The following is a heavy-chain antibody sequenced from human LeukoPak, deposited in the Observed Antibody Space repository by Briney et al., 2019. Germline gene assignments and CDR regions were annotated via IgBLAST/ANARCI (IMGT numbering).Heavy chain of an antibody. CDR1: GGSISTYY. Sequence: PSETLSLTCTVSGGSISTYYWSWIRQPPGKGLEWIGYIYYSGSTNYNPSLKGRVTISVDTSKNQFSLKLSSVTAADTAVYYCARHRPSVYSSSWYDYWGQGTLVTVSS. V-gene: IGHV4-59*08. CDR2: IYYSGST. J-gene: IGHJ4*02. D-gene: IGHD6-13*01. CDR3: ARHRPSVYSSSWYDY.